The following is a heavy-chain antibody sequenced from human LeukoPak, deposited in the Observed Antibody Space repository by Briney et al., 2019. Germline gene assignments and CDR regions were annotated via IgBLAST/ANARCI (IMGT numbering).Heavy chain of an antibody. V-gene: IGHV1-2*02. CDR1: GYTFTGYY. CDR2: INPNSGGT. J-gene: IGHJ4*02. Sequence: EASVKVSCKASGYTFTGYYMHWVRQAPGQGLEWMGWINPNSGGTDYAHQVQGRVTMTTDISTRTAYMELRSLRSDDTAVYYCARASRVGAPREEGYWGQGTLVTVSS. CDR3: ARASRVGAPREEGY. D-gene: IGHD1-26*01.